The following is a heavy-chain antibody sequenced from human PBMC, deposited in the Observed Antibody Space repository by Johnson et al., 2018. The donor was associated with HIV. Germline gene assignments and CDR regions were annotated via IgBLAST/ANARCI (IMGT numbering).Heavy chain of an antibody. Sequence: VQLVESGGGVVQPGGSLRLSCAASGFTFSSYGIHWVRQAPGKGLEWVSGINWNGGSTGYADSVKGRFTISRDNTKNSLYLQMNSLRAEDTALYYCARGFVRITMILVADAFDIWGQGTMVTVSS. CDR1: GFTFSSYG. CDR3: ARGFVRITMILVADAFDI. CDR2: INWNGGST. D-gene: IGHD3-22*01. V-gene: IGHV3-20*04. J-gene: IGHJ3*02.